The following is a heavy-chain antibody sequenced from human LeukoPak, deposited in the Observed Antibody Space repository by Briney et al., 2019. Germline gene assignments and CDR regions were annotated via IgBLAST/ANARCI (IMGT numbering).Heavy chain of an antibody. Sequence: SQTLSLTCAISGDSVSSNSAAWNWIRQSPSRGLEWLGRTYYRSKWYNDYAVSVKSRITINPDTSKNQFSLQLNSVTPEDTAVYYCARDSPLTTVATFPYWYFDLWGRGTLVTVSS. CDR1: GDSVSSNSAA. J-gene: IGHJ2*01. V-gene: IGHV6-1*01. D-gene: IGHD4-17*01. CDR3: ARDSPLTTVATFPYWYFDL. CDR2: TYYRSKWYN.